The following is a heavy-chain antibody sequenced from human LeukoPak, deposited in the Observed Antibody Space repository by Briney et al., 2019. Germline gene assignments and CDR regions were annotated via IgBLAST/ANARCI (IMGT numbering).Heavy chain of an antibody. CDR1: GFTFSSYA. CDR2: TNGISGGS. D-gene: IGHD2-2*01. J-gene: IGHJ4*02. Sequence: PGGSLRLSCAASGFTFSSYAMSWVRQAPGKGLEWVSTTNGISGGSDYADSVKGRFTISRDNSKNTLYLQMNSLRAEDTAVYYCVKGSSSTWDHFDYWGQGTLVTVSS. CDR3: VKGSSSTWDHFDY. V-gene: IGHV3-23*01.